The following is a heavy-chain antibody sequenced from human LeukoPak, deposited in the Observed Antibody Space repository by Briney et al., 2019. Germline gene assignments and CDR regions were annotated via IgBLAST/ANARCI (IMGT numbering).Heavy chain of an antibody. Sequence: SETLSLTCTVSGGSISSGDYYWSWIRQPPGKGLEWIGYIYYSGSTYYNPSLKSRVTISVDTSKNQFSLKLSSVTAADTAVYYCARITAYYHYYYMDVWGKGTTVTVSS. CDR1: GGSISSGDYY. CDR3: ARITAYYHYYYMDV. CDR2: IYYSGST. J-gene: IGHJ6*03. D-gene: IGHD1-20*01. V-gene: IGHV4-30-4*08.